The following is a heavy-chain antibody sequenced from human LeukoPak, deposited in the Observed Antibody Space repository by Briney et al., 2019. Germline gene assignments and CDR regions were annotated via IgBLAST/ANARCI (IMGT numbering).Heavy chain of an antibody. Sequence: SGGSLRLSCAASGFTFSSYSMNWVRQAPGKGLEWVSQISRSSSTIYYADSVKGRFIISRDNARNPVFLQMNSLRAEDTAVYYCARDAYSSSRNDYWGQGTLVTVSS. D-gene: IGHD6-13*01. CDR1: GFTFSSYS. CDR2: ISRSSSTI. CDR3: ARDAYSSSRNDY. J-gene: IGHJ4*02. V-gene: IGHV3-48*01.